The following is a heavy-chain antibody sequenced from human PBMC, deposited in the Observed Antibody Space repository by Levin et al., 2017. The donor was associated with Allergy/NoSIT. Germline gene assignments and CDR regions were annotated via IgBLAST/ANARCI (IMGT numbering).Heavy chain of an antibody. J-gene: IGHJ6*02. CDR3: ARTYYYDGTGTNFGPEFYYAMDV. V-gene: IGHV5-51*01. D-gene: IGHD3-16*01. Sequence: KPGGSLRLSCKGYGYTFSTFCIAWVRQVPGRGLEWMGFIFPTDSDARYSPSFQGQVIFSVDMSIDTAYLQWSSLKASDTAIYYCARTYYYDGTGTNFGPEFYYAMDVWGQGTTVTVSS. CDR1: GYTFSTFC. CDR2: IFPTDSDA.